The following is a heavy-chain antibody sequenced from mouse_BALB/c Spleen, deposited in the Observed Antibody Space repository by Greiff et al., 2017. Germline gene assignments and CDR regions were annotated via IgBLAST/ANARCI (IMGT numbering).Heavy chain of an antibody. V-gene: IGHV1-7*01. Sequence: VQLVESGAELAKPGASVKMSCKASGYTFTSYWMHWVKQRPGQGLEWIGYINPSTGYTEYNQKFKDKATLTADKSSSTAYMQLSSLTSEDSAVYYCARGVLRLRGWFAYWGQGTLVTVSA. CDR2: INPSTGYT. CDR3: ARGVLRLRGWFAY. D-gene: IGHD1-2*01. CDR1: GYTFTSYW. J-gene: IGHJ3*01.